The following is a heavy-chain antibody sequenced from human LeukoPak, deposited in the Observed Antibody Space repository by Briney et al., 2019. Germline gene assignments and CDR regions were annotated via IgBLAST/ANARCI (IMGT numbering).Heavy chain of an antibody. CDR1: GFTFSSYG. CDR2: ILSDGSKE. Sequence: PGGSLRLSCAASGFTFSSYGMHWVRQAPGKGLEWVAVILSDGSKEFYTDSVKGRFTVSRDNAKNTLYLQMNSLRAEDTAVYYCARVSSSSWWALDYWGQGTLVTVSS. D-gene: IGHD6-13*01. J-gene: IGHJ4*02. V-gene: IGHV3-33*01. CDR3: ARVSSSSWWALDY.